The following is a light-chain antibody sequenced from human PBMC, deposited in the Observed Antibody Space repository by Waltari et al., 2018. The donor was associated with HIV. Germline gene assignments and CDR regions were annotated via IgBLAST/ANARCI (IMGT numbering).Light chain of an antibody. CDR1: DLGTRG. V-gene: IGLV3-21*04. CDR3: QVWDANTDVV. CDR2: YDG. Sequence: SYVLTQTPSVSVAPGQTATLTCEGSDLGTRGVHWYRQTPGQAPVLVIYYDGERPSGIAERFSGSNSGNTATLTISRVGVGDEADYYCQVWDANTDVVFGTGTKLTVL. J-gene: IGLJ2*01.